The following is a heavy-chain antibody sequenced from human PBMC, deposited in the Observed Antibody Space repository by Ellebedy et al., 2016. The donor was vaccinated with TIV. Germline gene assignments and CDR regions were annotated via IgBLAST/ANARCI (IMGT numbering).Heavy chain of an antibody. CDR1: GFTLNSYW. CDR2: INQDGSRI. V-gene: IGHV3-7*03. Sequence: GESLKISCAASGFTLNSYWMSWVRQAPGKGLEWVANINQDGSRIYYVDSVKGRFTISRDNAKNSLYLRMNTLRVEDTAVYHCVRDGAYGDYSPGYYGMDVWGQGTTVTVSS. J-gene: IGHJ6*02. CDR3: VRDGAYGDYSPGYYGMDV. D-gene: IGHD3-22*01.